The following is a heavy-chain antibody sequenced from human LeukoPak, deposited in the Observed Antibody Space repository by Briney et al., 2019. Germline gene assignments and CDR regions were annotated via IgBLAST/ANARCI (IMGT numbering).Heavy chain of an antibody. D-gene: IGHD1-26*01. Sequence: ASVKVSCKVSGYTLTELSMHWVRQAPGKGLEWMGGFDPEDGETIYAQKFQGRVTMTEDTSTDTAYMELSSLRSEDTAVYYCAISWEPGLRNYFYMDVWGKGTTVTVSS. CDR3: AISWEPGLRNYFYMDV. V-gene: IGHV1-24*01. CDR2: FDPEDGET. CDR1: GYTLTELS. J-gene: IGHJ6*03.